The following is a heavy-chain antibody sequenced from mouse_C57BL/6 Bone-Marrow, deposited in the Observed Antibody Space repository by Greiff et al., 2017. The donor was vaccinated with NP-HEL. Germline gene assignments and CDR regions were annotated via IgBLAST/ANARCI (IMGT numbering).Heavy chain of an antibody. Sequence: EVQGVESGGGLVQPGGSLKLSCAASGFTFSDYYMYWVRQTPEKRLEWVAYISTGGGSTYYPDTVKGRFTISRDNAKNTLYLQMSRLKSEDPAMYYGARQGFPRYAMDYWGQGTSVTVSS. CDR3: ARQGFPRYAMDY. V-gene: IGHV5-12*01. CDR1: GFTFSDYY. J-gene: IGHJ4*01. CDR2: ISTGGGST.